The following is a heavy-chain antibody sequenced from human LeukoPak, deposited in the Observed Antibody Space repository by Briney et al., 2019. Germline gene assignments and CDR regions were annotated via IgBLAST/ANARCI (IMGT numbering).Heavy chain of an antibody. J-gene: IGHJ5*02. CDR3: ARSERYNWFDP. CDR1: GYIFTNYY. CDR2: INPNSGGT. V-gene: IGHV1-2*02. Sequence: ASVKVSCQASGYIFTNYYIYWLRKAPGQGLECLGWINPNSGGTNYAQKFQGRVTMTRDTSISTAYMELSRLRSDDTAVYYCARSERYNWFDPWGQGTLVTVSS.